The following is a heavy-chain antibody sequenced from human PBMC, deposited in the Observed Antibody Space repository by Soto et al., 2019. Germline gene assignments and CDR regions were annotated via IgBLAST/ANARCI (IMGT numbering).Heavy chain of an antibody. V-gene: IGHV3-30*18. CDR2: ISYDGSNK. D-gene: IGHD6-6*01. J-gene: IGHJ6*02. CDR3: AKDPSCSSRFFVSYYYYGIDV. Sequence: QVQLVESGGGVVQPGRSLRLSCAASGFTFSSYGMRWVRQAPGKGLEWVAVISYDGSNKYYADSVKGRFTISRDNYKNTLYLQMISLRAEDTAVYYCAKDPSCSSRFFVSYYYYGIDVGGQGTTVTVSS. CDR1: GFTFSSYG.